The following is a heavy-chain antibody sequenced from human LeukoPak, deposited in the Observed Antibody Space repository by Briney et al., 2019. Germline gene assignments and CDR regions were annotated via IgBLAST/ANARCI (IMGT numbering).Heavy chain of an antibody. D-gene: IGHD2-2*01. CDR1: GGSFSGYY. CDR3: ARGVYCSSTSCYFLSWFDP. V-gene: IGHV4-34*01. CDR2: IKHSGST. Sequence: PSETLSLTCAVYGGSFSGYYWGWIRQPPGKGLEWIGEIKHSGSTNYNPSLKSRVTISVDTSKNQFSLKLSSVTAADTAVYYCARGVYCSSTSCYFLSWFDPWGQGTLVTVSS. J-gene: IGHJ5*02.